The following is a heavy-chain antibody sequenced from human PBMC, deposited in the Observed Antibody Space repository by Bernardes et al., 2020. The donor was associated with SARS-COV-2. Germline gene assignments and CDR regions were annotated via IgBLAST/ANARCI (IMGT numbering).Heavy chain of an antibody. CDR3: AKDLYYYDSSAARGYFDY. V-gene: IGHV3-23*01. D-gene: IGHD3-22*01. Sequence: GGSLRLSCAASGFTFSSYAMSWVRQAPGKGLEWVSAISGSGGSTYYADSVKGRFTISRDNSKNTLYLQMNSLRAEDTAVYYCAKDLYYYDSSAARGYFDYWGQGTLVTVSS. CDR1: GFTFSSYA. J-gene: IGHJ4*02. CDR2: ISGSGGST.